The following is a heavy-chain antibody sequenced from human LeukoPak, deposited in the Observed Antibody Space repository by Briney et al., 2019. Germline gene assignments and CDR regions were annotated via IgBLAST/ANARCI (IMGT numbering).Heavy chain of an antibody. CDR2: ISSSSSYI. Sequence: GGSLRLSCAASGFTFSSYSMNWVRQAPGKGLEWVSSISSSSSYIYYADSVKGRFTISRDNAKNSLYLQMNSLRAEGTAVYYCASTEKGYCSGGSCSLAYWGQGTLVTVSS. V-gene: IGHV3-21*01. D-gene: IGHD2-15*01. CDR3: ASTEKGYCSGGSCSLAY. J-gene: IGHJ4*02. CDR1: GFTFSSYS.